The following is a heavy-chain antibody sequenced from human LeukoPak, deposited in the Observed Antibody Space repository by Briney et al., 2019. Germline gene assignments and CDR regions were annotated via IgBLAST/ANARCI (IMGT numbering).Heavy chain of an antibody. J-gene: IGHJ4*02. V-gene: IGHV3-66*01. CDR3: ESSLWDFDC. Sequence: GGSLRLSCAASGFTVSSNYMSWVRQAPGKGLEWATVIGSDGSTYYAESVKGRFTISRDNSKNTLFLQMNSLRAEDTAVYYCESSLWDFDCWGQGAPVTVSS. CDR2: IGSDGST. D-gene: IGHD3-10*01. CDR1: GFTVSSNY.